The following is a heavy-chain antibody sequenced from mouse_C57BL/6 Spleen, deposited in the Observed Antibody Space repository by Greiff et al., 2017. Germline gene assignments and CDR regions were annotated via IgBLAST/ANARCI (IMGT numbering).Heavy chain of an antibody. CDR3: ARHEDQYEGYYVSYWYVDV. V-gene: IGHV1-62-2*01. CDR2: FYPGSGSI. Sequence: QVQLQQSGAELVKPGASVKLSCKASGYTFTEYTIHWVKQRSGQGLEWIGWFYPGSGSIKYNEKFKDKATLTADKYSSTAYMELSRLTSEDSAVYFCARHEDQYEGYYVSYWYVDVWGTGTTVTVSS. D-gene: IGHD2-3*01. J-gene: IGHJ1*03. CDR1: GYTFTEYT.